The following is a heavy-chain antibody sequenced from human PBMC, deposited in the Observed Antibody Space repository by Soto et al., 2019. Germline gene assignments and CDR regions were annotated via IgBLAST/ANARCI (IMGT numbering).Heavy chain of an antibody. J-gene: IGHJ6*02. CDR2: MNPNSGNT. Sequence: QVQLVQSGAEVKKPGASVKVSCKASGYTFTSYDINWVRQATGQGLEWMGWMNPNSGNTGYAQKFQGRVTMTRNTSISTAYMELTSLRSADTAGDFCAREKTTYGMDVWGQGTTVTVSS. V-gene: IGHV1-8*01. CDR1: GYTFTSYD. CDR3: AREKTTYGMDV.